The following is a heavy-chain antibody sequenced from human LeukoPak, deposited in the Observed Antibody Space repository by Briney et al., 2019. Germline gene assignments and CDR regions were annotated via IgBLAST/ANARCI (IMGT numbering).Heavy chain of an antibody. D-gene: IGHD3-3*01. V-gene: IGHV3-7*01. CDR2: IKQDGSEK. CDR3: AKVNDFWSSAFDI. Sequence: GGSLRLSCAASGFTFSSYWMSWVRQAPGKGLEWVANIKQDGSEKYYVDSVKGRFTISRDNAKNSLYLQMNSLRAEDTAVYYCAKVNDFWSSAFDIWGQGTMVTVSS. J-gene: IGHJ3*02. CDR1: GFTFSSYW.